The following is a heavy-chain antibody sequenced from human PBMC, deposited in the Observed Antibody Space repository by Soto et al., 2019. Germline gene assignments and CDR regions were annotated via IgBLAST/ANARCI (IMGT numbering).Heavy chain of an antibody. CDR1: GFTFSNYA. Sequence: GGSLRLSCAGSGFTFSNYAMSWVRQAPGKGLAWVSAISGSGGSTYYADSVKGRFTISRDNSKNTLYLQMNSLRAEDTALYYCAKVPVGATGRFDYWGQGTLVTVSS. CDR3: AKVPVGATGRFDY. D-gene: IGHD1-26*01. J-gene: IGHJ4*02. CDR2: ISGSGGST. V-gene: IGHV3-23*01.